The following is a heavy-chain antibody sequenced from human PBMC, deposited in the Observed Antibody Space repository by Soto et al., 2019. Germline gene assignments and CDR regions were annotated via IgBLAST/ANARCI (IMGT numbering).Heavy chain of an antibody. CDR2: INSDGSST. V-gene: IGHV3-74*01. J-gene: IGHJ4*02. CDR1: GFTFSNYW. D-gene: IGHD3-22*01. CDR3: ASGNYYDSSGYYLAY. Sequence: GGSLRLSCAASGFTFSNYWMQWVRQAPGKGLVWVSRINSDGSSTSYADSVKGRFTISRDNAKYTLYLQMNSLRAEDTAVYYCASGNYYDSSGYYLAYWGQGTLVTVSS.